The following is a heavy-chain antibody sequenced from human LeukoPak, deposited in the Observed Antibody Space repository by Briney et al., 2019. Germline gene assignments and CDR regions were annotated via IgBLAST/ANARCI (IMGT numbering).Heavy chain of an antibody. V-gene: IGHV3-33*01. Sequence: GRSLRLSCAASGFTFSSYGMHWVRQAPGKGLEWVAVIWYDGSNKYYADSVKGRFTISRDNSKNTLYLQMNSLRAEDTAVYYCARDSFMVRGVTPYNWFDPWGQGTLVTVSS. CDR1: GFTFSSYG. CDR2: IWYDGSNK. CDR3: ARDSFMVRGVTPYNWFDP. J-gene: IGHJ5*02. D-gene: IGHD3-10*01.